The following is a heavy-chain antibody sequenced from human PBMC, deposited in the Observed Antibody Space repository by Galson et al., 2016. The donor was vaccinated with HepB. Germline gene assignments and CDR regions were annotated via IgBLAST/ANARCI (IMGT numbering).Heavy chain of an antibody. Sequence: SLRLSCAASRFTFSTYAMHWVRTAPGKGLEWVAVISSDGSNKYYADSVKGRFPIPIDSSKNTLSLQMNSLRAEDAAIHYCARDINDYVWGSYRPTANFYGMVVWGQGTTVTVSS. CDR2: ISSDGSNK. CDR3: ARDINDYVWGSYRPTANFYGMVV. D-gene: IGHD3-16*02. V-gene: IGHV3-30-3*01. CDR1: RFTFSTYA. J-gene: IGHJ6*02.